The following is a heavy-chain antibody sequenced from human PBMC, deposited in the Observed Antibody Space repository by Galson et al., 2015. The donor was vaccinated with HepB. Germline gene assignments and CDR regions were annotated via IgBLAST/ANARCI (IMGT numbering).Heavy chain of an antibody. CDR2: MNPNSGNT. J-gene: IGHJ4*02. Sequence: SVKVSCKASGYTFTSYDINWVRQATGQGLEWMGWMNPNSGNTGYAQKFQGRVTMTRNTSISTAYMELSSLRSEDTAVYYCARGMEGQQQLVIDYWGQGTLVTVSS. CDR1: GYTFTSYD. D-gene: IGHD6-13*01. V-gene: IGHV1-8*01. CDR3: ARGMEGQQQLVIDY.